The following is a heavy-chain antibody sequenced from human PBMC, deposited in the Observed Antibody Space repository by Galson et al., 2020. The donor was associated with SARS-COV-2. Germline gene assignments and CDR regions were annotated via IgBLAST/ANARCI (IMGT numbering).Heavy chain of an antibody. J-gene: IGHJ4*02. V-gene: IGHV4-61*09. Sequence: SETLSLTCTVSGGSISSGSYYWNYIRQPAGGGLEWIGHIYPSGSTNYNPSLKSRITISVDTSKNQFSLKLSSVTAADTAVYYCARGTIAAAGTRFDDWGQGTLVTVSS. D-gene: IGHD6-13*01. CDR2: IYPSGST. CDR1: GGSISSGSYY. CDR3: ARGTIAAAGTRFDD.